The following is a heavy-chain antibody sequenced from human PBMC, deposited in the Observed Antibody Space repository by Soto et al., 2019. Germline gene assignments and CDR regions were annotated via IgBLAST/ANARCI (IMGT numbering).Heavy chain of an antibody. V-gene: IGHV3-21*01. CDR2: INSGSFSI. CDR1: GFTFSSYS. CDR3: ARNESSNIYGMDV. D-gene: IGHD6-6*01. Sequence: VSLRLSCAASGFTFSSYSMNRVRQAPGKGLEWVSSINSGSFSINYADSVKGRFSISRDNAQNSLHLQMNNLRAEDTAVYYCARNESSNIYGMDVWGQGTTVTVSS. J-gene: IGHJ6*02.